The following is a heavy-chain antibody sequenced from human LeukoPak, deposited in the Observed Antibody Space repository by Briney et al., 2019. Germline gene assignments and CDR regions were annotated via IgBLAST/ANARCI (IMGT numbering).Heavy chain of an antibody. Sequence: ASVKVSCKASGYTFTGYYMHWVRQAPGQGLEWMGRINPNSGGTNYAQKFRGRVTMTRDTSISTAYMELSRLRSDDTAVYYCLYDSSGYYSPYAFDIWGQGTMVTVSS. J-gene: IGHJ3*02. V-gene: IGHV1-2*06. CDR1: GYTFTGYY. CDR2: INPNSGGT. CDR3: LYDSSGYYSPYAFDI. D-gene: IGHD3-22*01.